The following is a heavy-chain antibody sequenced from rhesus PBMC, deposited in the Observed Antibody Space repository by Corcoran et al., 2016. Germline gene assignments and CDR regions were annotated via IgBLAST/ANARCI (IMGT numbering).Heavy chain of an antibody. Sequence: QVTLKESGPALVKPTKTLTLTCTFSGFSISTSGMGVGWILQPPGKALEWLASIYWEYYKYYSTSLKRRLTISKDTSKNHVVLTMTNMDPVDTATYYCARGSAGYWGQGVLVTVSS. V-gene: IGHV2S1*01. J-gene: IGHJ4*01. CDR1: GFSISTSGMG. CDR2: IYWEYYK. CDR3: ARGSAGY.